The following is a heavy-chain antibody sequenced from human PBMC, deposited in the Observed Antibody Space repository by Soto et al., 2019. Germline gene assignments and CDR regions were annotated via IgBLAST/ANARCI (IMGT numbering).Heavy chain of an antibody. Sequence: SETLSLTCTVSGASIISRTYLWGWIRQPPGRGLEWIGSIHYSGRTYHNPSLKSRVTISADTSKNRFSLMLSAVTAADTAVYYCARYTPEKTGTSPFDYWGQGTLVTVSS. D-gene: IGHD1-7*01. V-gene: IGHV4-39*02. CDR1: GASIISRTYL. J-gene: IGHJ4*02. CDR3: ARYTPEKTGTSPFDY. CDR2: IHYSGRT.